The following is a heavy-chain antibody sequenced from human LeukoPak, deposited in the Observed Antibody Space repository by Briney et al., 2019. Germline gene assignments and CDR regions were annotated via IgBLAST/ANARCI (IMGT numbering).Heavy chain of an antibody. D-gene: IGHD3-22*01. CDR3: AKAADSSGYHFDY. V-gene: IGHV3-7*03. Sequence: GGSLRLSCAASGFTFSSYAMHWVRQAPGKGLEWVANIKQDGSEKYYVDSVKGRFTISRDNAKNSLYLQMNSLRAEDTALYYCAKAADSSGYHFDYWGQGTLVTVSS. J-gene: IGHJ4*02. CDR2: IKQDGSEK. CDR1: GFTFSSYA.